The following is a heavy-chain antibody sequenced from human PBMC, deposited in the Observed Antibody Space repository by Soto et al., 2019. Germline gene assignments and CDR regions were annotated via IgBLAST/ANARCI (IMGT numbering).Heavy chain of an antibody. J-gene: IGHJ6*03. Sequence: QVQLQQWGAGLLKPSETLSLTCAVYGGSFSGYYWSWIRQPPGKGLEWIGENNHSGSTNYNPSLKRRVTISVDTSKNQFSLKLSSVTAADTAVYYCARGGDDYGDYYYYYYYMDVWGKGTTVTVSS. CDR3: ARGGDDYGDYYYYYYYMDV. CDR2: NNHSGST. CDR1: GGSFSGYY. D-gene: IGHD4-17*01. V-gene: IGHV4-34*01.